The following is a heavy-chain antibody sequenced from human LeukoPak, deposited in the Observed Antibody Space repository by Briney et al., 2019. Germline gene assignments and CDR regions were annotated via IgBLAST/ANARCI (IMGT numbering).Heavy chain of an antibody. CDR3: ARAKGTMVRGARGSFDP. Sequence: SETLSLTCAVSGGSISSGGYSWSWIRQPPGKGLEWIGYIYHSGSTDYNPSLKSRVTISVDRSKNQFSLKLSSVTAADTAVYYCARAKGTMVRGARGSFDPWGQGTLVTVSS. J-gene: IGHJ5*02. V-gene: IGHV4-30-2*01. CDR2: IYHSGST. D-gene: IGHD3-10*01. CDR1: GGSISSGGYS.